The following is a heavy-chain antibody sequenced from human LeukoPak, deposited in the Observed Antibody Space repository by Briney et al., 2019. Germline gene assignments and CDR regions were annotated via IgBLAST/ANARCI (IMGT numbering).Heavy chain of an antibody. CDR1: GYTFTGYY. CDR2: INPNSGGT. V-gene: IGHV1-2*06. CDR3: ARDCIGCHGFDY. Sequence: ASVKVSCKASGYTFTGYYMHWVRQAPGQGLEWMGRINPNSGGTNYAQKFQGRVTMTTDTSTSTAYMELRSLRFDDTAVYYCARDCIGCHGFDYWGQGTLVTVSS. D-gene: IGHD2-15*01. J-gene: IGHJ4*02.